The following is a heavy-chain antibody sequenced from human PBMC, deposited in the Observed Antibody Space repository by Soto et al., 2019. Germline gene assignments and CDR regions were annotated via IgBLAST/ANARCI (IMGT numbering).Heavy chain of an antibody. V-gene: IGHV5-51*01. CDR2: IYPGDSDT. CDR1: GYSFTSYW. CDR3: ARGAYDFWSGYYRGYYYYYMDV. J-gene: IGHJ6*03. D-gene: IGHD3-3*01. Sequence: GESLKISCKGSGYSFTSYWIGWVRQMPGKGLEWMGIIYPGDSDTRYSPSFQGQVTISADKSISTAYLQWSSLKASDTAMYYCARGAYDFWSGYYRGYYYYYMDVWGKGTTVTVSS.